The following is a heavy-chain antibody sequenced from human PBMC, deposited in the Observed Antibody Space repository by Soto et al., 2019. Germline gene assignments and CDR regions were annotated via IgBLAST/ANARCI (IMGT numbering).Heavy chain of an antibody. D-gene: IGHD4-17*01. CDR1: GGTFSSYA. J-gene: IGHJ4*02. Sequence: QVQLVQSGAEVKKPGSSVKVSCKASGGTFSSYAISWVRQAPGQGLEWMGGIIPIFGTANYAQKFQGRVTITADESTSPAYMELSSLRSEDTAVYYCARIVGSDGDPGLSSDYWGQGTLVTVSS. CDR2: IIPIFGTA. CDR3: ARIVGSDGDPGLSSDY. V-gene: IGHV1-69*12.